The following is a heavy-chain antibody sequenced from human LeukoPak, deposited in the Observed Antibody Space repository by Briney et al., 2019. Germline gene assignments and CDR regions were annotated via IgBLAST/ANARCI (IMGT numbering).Heavy chain of an antibody. J-gene: IGHJ4*02. D-gene: IGHD6-6*01. CDR3: ARDIAARYFDY. Sequence: SETLSLTCTVSGGSISNYYWSWIRQPPGKGLEWIGYIYYSGSTNYNPSLKSRVTMSLDPSKKQFSLKLSSVTAADTAVYYCARDIAARYFDYWGQGTLVTVSS. CDR2: IYYSGST. V-gene: IGHV4-59*01. CDR1: GGSISNYY.